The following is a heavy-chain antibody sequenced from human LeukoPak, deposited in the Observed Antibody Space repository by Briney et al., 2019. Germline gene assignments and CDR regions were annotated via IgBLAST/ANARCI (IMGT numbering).Heavy chain of an antibody. CDR2: ISGTGATT. Sequence: GGSLRLSCAGSGFIFNNYAMSWVRQAPGKGLEWVSSISGTGATTYYADSVKGRFAISRDNSKNTLYPQMRSLRAEDTAVYYCAKDQRFGDLDDYRGQGTLVTVSS. CDR1: GFIFNNYA. D-gene: IGHD3-10*01. J-gene: IGHJ4*02. CDR3: AKDQRFGDLDDY. V-gene: IGHV3-23*01.